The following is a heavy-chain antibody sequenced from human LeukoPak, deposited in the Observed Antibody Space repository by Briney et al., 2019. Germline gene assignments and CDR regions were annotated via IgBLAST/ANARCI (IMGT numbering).Heavy chain of an antibody. CDR1: GGSINSYY. D-gene: IGHD3-10*01. J-gene: IGHJ3*02. CDR3: AKSNGYGLIDI. CDR2: IYTSGST. V-gene: IGHV4-4*07. Sequence: SETLSLTCTVSGGSINSYYWSWIRQPAGKGLEWIGRIYTSGSTNYNPSLKSRVTMSVDTSKNQFSLKLSPVTAADTAVYYCAKSNGYGLIDIWGQGTMVTVSS.